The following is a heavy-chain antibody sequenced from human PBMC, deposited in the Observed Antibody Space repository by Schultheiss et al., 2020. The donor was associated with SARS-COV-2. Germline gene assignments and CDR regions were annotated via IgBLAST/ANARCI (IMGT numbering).Heavy chain of an antibody. D-gene: IGHD3-3*01. Sequence: SETLSLTCTVSGYSISSGYYWGWIRQPPGKGLEWIGSIYYSGSTYYNPSLKSRVTISVDTSKNQFSLKLSSVTAADTAVYYCARDWYDFWSGYYTSYYFDYWGQGTLVTVSS. J-gene: IGHJ4*02. V-gene: IGHV4-38-2*02. CDR2: IYYSGST. CDR1: GYSISSGYY. CDR3: ARDWYDFWSGYYTSYYFDY.